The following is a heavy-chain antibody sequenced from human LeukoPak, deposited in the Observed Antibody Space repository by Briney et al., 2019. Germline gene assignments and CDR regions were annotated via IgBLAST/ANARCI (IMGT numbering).Heavy chain of an antibody. V-gene: IGHV3-23*01. CDR2: ISGSGGST. Sequence: GGSLRLSCAASGFTFSSYAMSWVRQAPGKGLEWVSAISGSGGSTHYADSVKGRFTISRDNSKNTLYLQMNSLRAEDTAVYYCATRLGYCSSTSCRNYYYYGMDVWGQGTTVTVSS. J-gene: IGHJ6*02. CDR3: ATRLGYCSSTSCRNYYYYGMDV. CDR1: GFTFSSYA. D-gene: IGHD2-2*01.